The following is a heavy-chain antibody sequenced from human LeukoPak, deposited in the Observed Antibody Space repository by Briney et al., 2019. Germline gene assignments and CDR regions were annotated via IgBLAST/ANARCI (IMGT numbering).Heavy chain of an antibody. V-gene: IGHV3-74*01. D-gene: IGHD1-26*01. CDR3: ARGGSYYNEAFDI. Sequence: GGSLRLSCGASGLSFSSYWMHWVRQAPGKGLMWVSRVNNDGSSTTYADSVKGRFTISRDNAKNSLYLQMNSLRAEDTAVYYCARGGSYYNEAFDIWGQGTMVTVSS. CDR2: VNNDGSST. CDR1: GLSFSSYW. J-gene: IGHJ3*02.